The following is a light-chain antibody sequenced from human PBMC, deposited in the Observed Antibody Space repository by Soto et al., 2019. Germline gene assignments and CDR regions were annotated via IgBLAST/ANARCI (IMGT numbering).Light chain of an antibody. V-gene: IGKV3-15*01. CDR2: GAS. CDR1: QSVSGN. Sequence: EIVMAQSPATLSVSPGERATLSCRASQSVSGNLAWYQQKPGQAPRLLIYGASTRATGIPARFSGSGSGTEFTRTISSLQSEDFAVYYCQQYNNWPSAFGQGTKVEIK. CDR3: QQYNNWPSA. J-gene: IGKJ1*01.